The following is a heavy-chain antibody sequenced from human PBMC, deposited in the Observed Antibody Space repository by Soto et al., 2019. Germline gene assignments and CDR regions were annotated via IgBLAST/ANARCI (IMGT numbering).Heavy chain of an antibody. J-gene: IGHJ6*02. CDR1: GASISRYY. CDR2: LYNTGST. Sequence: PSETLSLTCTVSGASISRYYWSWIRQSPGKGLEWIGYLYNTGSTIYNPSLKSRVTISVDTSKNQFSLRLNSVTAADTAVYYCARLNGYCVSTGCHGYYGMDVWGQGTTVTVSS. CDR3: ARLNGYCVSTGCHGYYGMDV. V-gene: IGHV4-59*01. D-gene: IGHD2-2*03.